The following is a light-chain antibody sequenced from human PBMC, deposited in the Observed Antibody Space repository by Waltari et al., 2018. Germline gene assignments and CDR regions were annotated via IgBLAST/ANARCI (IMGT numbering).Light chain of an antibody. CDR2: DAS. Sequence: DTVMTQSPATLSVSPGERATLSCRASRSVSSNLAWYQQKPGQAPRPLLYDASTRATGIPARFSGSGSGTEFTLTISSMQSEDFAVYDCQQYNNWPRTFGQGTKVEIK. J-gene: IGKJ1*01. CDR1: RSVSSN. CDR3: QQYNNWPRT. V-gene: IGKV3-15*01.